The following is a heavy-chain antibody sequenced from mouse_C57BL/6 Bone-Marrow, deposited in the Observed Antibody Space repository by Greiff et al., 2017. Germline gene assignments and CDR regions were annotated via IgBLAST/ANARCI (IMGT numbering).Heavy chain of an antibody. CDR1: GFNIKDDY. V-gene: IGHV14-4*01. CDR2: IDPENGDT. Sequence: VQLQQSGAELVRPGASVKLSCTASGFNIKDDYMHWVKQRPEQGLEWIGWIDPENGDTEYASKFQGKATITAATSSNTAYLPLSSLTSEDTASYYCTTLAREDYFDYWGQGTTLTVSS. CDR3: TTLAREDYFDY. J-gene: IGHJ2*01.